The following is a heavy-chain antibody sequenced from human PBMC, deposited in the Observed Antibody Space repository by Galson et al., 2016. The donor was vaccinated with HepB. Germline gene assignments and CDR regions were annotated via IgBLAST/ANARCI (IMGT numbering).Heavy chain of an antibody. CDR3: ARKRGRSSGWYSDFDF. V-gene: IGHV2-70*01. Sequence: PALVKPTQTLTLTCTFSGFSLSTSGMCVTWIRQPPGKALEWLALIDWDDNRYYTTSLKTRLTISKDTSKNQVVLTMNNMDPVDTATYYCARKRGRSSGWYSDFDFGGQATLVTVSS. D-gene: IGHD6-19*01. CDR1: GFSLSTSGMC. J-gene: IGHJ4*02. CDR2: IDWDDNR.